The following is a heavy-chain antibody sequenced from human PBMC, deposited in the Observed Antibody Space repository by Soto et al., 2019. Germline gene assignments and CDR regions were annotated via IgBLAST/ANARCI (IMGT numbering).Heavy chain of an antibody. CDR1: GFTFDDYA. Sequence: PGGSLRLSCAASGFTFDDYAMHWVRQAPGKGLEWVSGISWNSGSIGYADSVKGRFTISRDNAKNSLYLQMNSLRAEDTALYYCAKDSVAHGAFDIWGQGTMVTVSS. V-gene: IGHV3-9*01. CDR2: ISWNSGSI. CDR3: AKDSVAHGAFDI. D-gene: IGHD5-12*01. J-gene: IGHJ3*02.